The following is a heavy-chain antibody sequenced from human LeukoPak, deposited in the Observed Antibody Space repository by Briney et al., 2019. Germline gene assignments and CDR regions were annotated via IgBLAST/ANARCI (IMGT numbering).Heavy chain of an antibody. CDR3: ARLTGGWLQYSFDY. CDR1: GGSISSYY. CDR2: IYYSGST. J-gene: IGHJ4*02. V-gene: IGHV4-59*08. Sequence: TSETLSLTCTVSGGSISSYYWSWIRQPPGKGLEWIGYIYYSGSTNYNPSLKSRVTISVDTSKNQFSLKLSSVTAADTAVYYCARLTGGWLQYSFDYWGQGTLVTVSS. D-gene: IGHD5-24*01.